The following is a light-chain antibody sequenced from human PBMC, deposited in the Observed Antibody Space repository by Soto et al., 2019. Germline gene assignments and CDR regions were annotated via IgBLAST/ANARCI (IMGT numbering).Light chain of an antibody. CDR1: SSDVGGYTY. J-gene: IGLJ1*01. CDR3: SSKASSRAPFV. Sequence: QSVLSQPASVSGSPGQSINISCTGTSSDVGGYTYVPRYQQHLGNAPSLMIYEFNYRTSGFPNLFSGSKSGNTAFRPISGLQAEDEADYYCSSKASSRAPFVFGTETMGTV. CDR2: EFN. V-gene: IGLV2-14*01.